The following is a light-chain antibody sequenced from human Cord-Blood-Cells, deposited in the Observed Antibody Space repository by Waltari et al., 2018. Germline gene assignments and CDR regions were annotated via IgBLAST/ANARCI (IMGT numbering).Light chain of an antibody. CDR1: SSDVGGYNN. CDR2: DVN. J-gene: IGLJ1*01. V-gene: IGLV2-14*01. CDR3: SSYTSSSTYV. Sequence: QSALTQPASASGSPGQSITIPCPGTSSDVGGYNNVSWYQQHPGKAPKLMIYDVNNRPSGVSNRFSGSKSGNTASLTISGLQAEDEADYYCSSYTSSSTYVFGTGTKVTVL.